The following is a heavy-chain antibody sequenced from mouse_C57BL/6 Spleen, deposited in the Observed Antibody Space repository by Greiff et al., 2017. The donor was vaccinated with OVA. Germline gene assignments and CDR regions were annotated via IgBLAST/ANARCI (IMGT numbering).Heavy chain of an antibody. CDR1: GFTFSSYA. D-gene: IGHD1-2*01. CDR2: ISDGGSYT. V-gene: IGHV5-4*01. Sequence: EVKLVESGGGLVKPGGSLKLSCAASGFTFSSYAMSLVRQTPEKRLEWVATISDGGSYTYYPDNVKGRFTISRDNAKNNLYLQMSHLKSEDTARYDCARDVTTARYFDVWGTGTTVTVSS. CDR3: ARDVTTARYFDV. J-gene: IGHJ1*03.